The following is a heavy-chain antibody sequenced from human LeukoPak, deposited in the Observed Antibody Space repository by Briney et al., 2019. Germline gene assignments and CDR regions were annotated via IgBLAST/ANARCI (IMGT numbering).Heavy chain of an antibody. CDR2: ISYDGSNK. CDR1: GFTFSSYA. J-gene: IGHJ4*02. V-gene: IGHV3-30-3*01. D-gene: IGHD4-17*01. Sequence: PGGSLRLSCAASGFTFSSYAMHWVRQAPGKGLEWVAVISYDGSNKYYADSVKGRFTISRDNSKNTLYLQMNSLRAEDTAVYYCAKEGGDGDYEEALDYWGQGTLVTVSS. CDR3: AKEGGDGDYEEALDY.